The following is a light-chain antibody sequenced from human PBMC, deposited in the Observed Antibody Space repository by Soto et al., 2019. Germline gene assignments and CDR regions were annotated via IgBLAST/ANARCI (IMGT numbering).Light chain of an antibody. CDR2: DVS. CDR1: SSDVGGYNY. Sequence: QSALTQPASVSGSPGQSITISCTSTSSDVGGYNYVSWYQQQPGKAPKLLIYDVSNRPSGVSTRFSGSKSGNTATLTISGVQAEDEADYYCSSYTSSSTLGVFGTGTKLTVL. CDR3: SSYTSSSTLGV. J-gene: IGLJ1*01. V-gene: IGLV2-14*01.